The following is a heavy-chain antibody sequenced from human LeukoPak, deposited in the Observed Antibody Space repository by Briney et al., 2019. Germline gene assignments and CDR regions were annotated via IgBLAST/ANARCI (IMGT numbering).Heavy chain of an antibody. CDR2: IYTSGST. Sequence: SETLSLTCTVSGGSISSGSYYWSWIRQPAGKGLEWIGRIYTSGSTNYNPSLKSRVTIPVDTSKNQFSLKLSSVTAADTAVYYCVREKCGGDCSSGWYFDLWGRGTLVTVSS. D-gene: IGHD2-21*02. V-gene: IGHV4-61*02. J-gene: IGHJ2*01. CDR1: GGSISSGSYY. CDR3: VREKCGGDCSSGWYFDL.